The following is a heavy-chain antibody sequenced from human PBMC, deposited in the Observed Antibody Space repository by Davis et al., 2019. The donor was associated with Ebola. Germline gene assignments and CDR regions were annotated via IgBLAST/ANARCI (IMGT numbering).Heavy chain of an antibody. CDR1: EFIFSNAW. J-gene: IGHJ4*02. CDR3: ARDAFSLSRYDTEDH. CDR2: ISGSATST. V-gene: IGHV3-48*03. Sequence: GESLKISCAASEFIFSNAWMNWVRQAPGKGLEWVSYISGSATSTFYADSVKGRFTISRDNARDSLYLQMDSLRVEDTAIYYCARDAFSLSRYDTEDHWGQGTLVTVSS. D-gene: IGHD3-9*01.